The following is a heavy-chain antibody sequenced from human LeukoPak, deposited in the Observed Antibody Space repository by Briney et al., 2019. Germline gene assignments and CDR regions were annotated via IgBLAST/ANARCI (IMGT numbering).Heavy chain of an antibody. Sequence: PGGSLRLSCAASEFSFSNFAMYWVRQAPGKGLEWLAVISYDGSIRYYADSVKGRFTISRDNSNNTVHLQMNSLRAEDTALYYCAKGSGYDLPLDFDYWGQGTLVTVSS. V-gene: IGHV3-30-3*01. CDR1: EFSFSNFA. J-gene: IGHJ4*02. D-gene: IGHD5-12*01. CDR2: ISYDGSIR. CDR3: AKGSGYDLPLDFDY.